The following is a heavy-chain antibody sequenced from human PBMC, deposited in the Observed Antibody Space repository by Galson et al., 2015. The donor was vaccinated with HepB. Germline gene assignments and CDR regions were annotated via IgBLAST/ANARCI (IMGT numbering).Heavy chain of an antibody. CDR3: ARDGYRWKMDV. Sequence: ETLSLTCTVSGDSISSYYWSWIRQPPGKGLEYIGYIYYSGSTYYNPSLKSRVTISVDTSKNQFSLKLSSVTAADTAVYYCARDGYRWKMDVWGKGTTVTVSS. V-gene: IGHV4-59*12. CDR2: IYYSGST. D-gene: IGHD5-12*01. J-gene: IGHJ6*04. CDR1: GDSISSYY.